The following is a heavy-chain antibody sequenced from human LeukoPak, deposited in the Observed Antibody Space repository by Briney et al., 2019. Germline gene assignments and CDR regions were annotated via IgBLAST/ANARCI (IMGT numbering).Heavy chain of an antibody. CDR1: GFTFSSYW. D-gene: IGHD5-18*01. CDR3: ARGGSRQYNF. CDR2: IRHDGSEK. Sequence: PGGSLRLSCAASGFTFSSYWMSWVRQAPGKDLEWVANIRHDGSEKYYVDSVKGRFTISRDSAKDSLYLQMNSLRVEDTAVYYCARGGSRQYNFWGQGTLVTVSS. V-gene: IGHV3-7*01. J-gene: IGHJ4*02.